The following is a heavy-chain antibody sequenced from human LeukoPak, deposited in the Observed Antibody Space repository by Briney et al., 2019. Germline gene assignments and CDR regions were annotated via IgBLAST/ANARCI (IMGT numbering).Heavy chain of an antibody. CDR3: ARGFYGDYDAFDI. D-gene: IGHD4-17*01. J-gene: IGHJ3*02. V-gene: IGHV1-8*01. Sequence: ASXXVXCKASGYTFTSYDINWVRQATGQGLEWMGWMNPNSGNTGYAQKFQGRVTMTSNTSISTAYMELSSLRSEDTAVYYCARGFYGDYDAFDIWGQGTMVTVSS. CDR1: GYTFTSYD. CDR2: MNPNSGNT.